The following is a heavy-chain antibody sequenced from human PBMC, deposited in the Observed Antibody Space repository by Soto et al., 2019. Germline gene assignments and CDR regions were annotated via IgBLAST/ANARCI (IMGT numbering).Heavy chain of an antibody. CDR2: ISAYNGNT. CDR3: ARDTARGYYYYCGMDV. D-gene: IGHD5-18*01. V-gene: IGHV1-18*01. CDR1: GYTFTSYG. Sequence: QVQLVQSGAEVKKPGASVKVSCKASGYTFTSYGISWVRQAPGQGLEWMGWISAYNGNTNYAQKLQGRVTMTTDTTTSTAYMELRSLRSDDTAVYYCARDTARGYYYYCGMDVWGQGTTVTVSS. J-gene: IGHJ6*02.